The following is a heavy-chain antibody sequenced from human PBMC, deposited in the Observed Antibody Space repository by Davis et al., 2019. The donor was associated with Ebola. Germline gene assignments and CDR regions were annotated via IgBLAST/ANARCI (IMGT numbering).Heavy chain of an antibody. V-gene: IGHV3-11*01. J-gene: IGHJ3*02. CDR1: GFTFSDYY. Sequence: GESLKISCASSGFTFSDYYMSWIRQAPGKGLEWISYISSSGSSIYYADSVKGRFTISRDNAKNSLYLQMNILRAEDTAVYYCAREPSAFVIWGQGTMVTVS. CDR3: AREPSAFVI. CDR2: ISSSGSSI.